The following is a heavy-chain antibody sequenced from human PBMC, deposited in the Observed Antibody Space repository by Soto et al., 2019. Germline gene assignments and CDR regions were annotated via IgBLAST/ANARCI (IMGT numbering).Heavy chain of an antibody. Sequence: SETLSLTCTVSGGSISSSSYYWGWIRQPPGKGLEWIGSTYYSGSTYNNPSLKSRVTISVDTSKNQFSLKLSSVTAADTAVYYCARHPLADDILTGYFDYWGQGTLVTVSS. CDR3: ARHPLADDILTGYFDY. CDR2: TYYSGST. J-gene: IGHJ4*02. V-gene: IGHV4-39*01. CDR1: GGSISSSSYY. D-gene: IGHD3-9*01.